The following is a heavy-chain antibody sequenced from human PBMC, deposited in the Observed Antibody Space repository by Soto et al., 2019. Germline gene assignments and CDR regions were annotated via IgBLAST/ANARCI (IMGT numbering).Heavy chain of an antibody. CDR1: GFTFSAYG. CDR2: ISSDGTNK. V-gene: IGHV3-30*18. CDR3: SKGSYSGIYSDFDY. D-gene: IGHD1-26*01. Sequence: QVQLVDSGGGVVQPGRSLRVSCAASGFTFSAYGMFWVRHAPGKGLEWVAAISSDGTNKYYTDSVKGRFTISRDNSKNTLFLQMNSLRAEDTAVYYCSKGSYSGIYSDFDYWGQGTLVTVSS. J-gene: IGHJ4*01.